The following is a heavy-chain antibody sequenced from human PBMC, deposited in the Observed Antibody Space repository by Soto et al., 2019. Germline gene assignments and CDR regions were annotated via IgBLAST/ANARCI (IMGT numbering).Heavy chain of an antibody. CDR1: GYSFTSYG. Sequence: ASVKVSCKASGYSFTSYGISWVRQAPGQGPEWMGWVSGHNGNTNHPQSLQGRVTMTTDTSRNTAYMELRSLRSDDTAVYYCARHRFNYYDDTVYYYFDYWGQGTLVTVSS. CDR2: VSGHNGNT. J-gene: IGHJ4*02. CDR3: ARHRFNYYDDTVYYYFDY. D-gene: IGHD3-22*01. V-gene: IGHV1-18*04.